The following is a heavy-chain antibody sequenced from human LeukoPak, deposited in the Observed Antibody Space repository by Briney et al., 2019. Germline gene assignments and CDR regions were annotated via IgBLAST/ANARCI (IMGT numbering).Heavy chain of an antibody. D-gene: IGHD6-19*01. V-gene: IGHV3-30*04. CDR2: ISYGGSNK. Sequence: GGSLRLSCAASGFTFSSYAMHWVRQAPGKGLEWVAVISYGGSNKYYADSVKGRFTISRDNSKNTLYLQMNSLGAEDTAVYYCARAGGWQWLGNWFDRWGQGTLVTVYS. J-gene: IGHJ5*02. CDR3: ARAGGWQWLGNWFDR. CDR1: GFTFSSYA.